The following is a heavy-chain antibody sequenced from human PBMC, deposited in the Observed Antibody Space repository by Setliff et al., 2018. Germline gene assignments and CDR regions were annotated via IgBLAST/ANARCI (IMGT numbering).Heavy chain of an antibody. J-gene: IGHJ2*01. V-gene: IGHV1-2*02. D-gene: IGHD5-12*01. CDR2: INPRSGGT. Sequence: GASVKVSCKASGYTFTDFHIHWVRQAPGQRPEWMAWINPRSGGTNYAQNIQGRVSMTRDTSSSTVYMELSGLTSDDTAVYYCTRGGFSTSRRDYWYFDLWGRGTLVTVSS. CDR1: GYTFTDFH. CDR3: TRGGFSTSRRDYWYFDL.